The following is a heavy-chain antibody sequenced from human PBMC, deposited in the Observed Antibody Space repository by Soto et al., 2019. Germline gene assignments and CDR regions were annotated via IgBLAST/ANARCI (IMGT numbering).Heavy chain of an antibody. J-gene: IGHJ4*02. CDR2: ISAYNGNT. Sequence: GASVKVSCKASGYTFTSYGISWVRQAPGQGLEWMGWISAYNGNTNYAQKLQGRVTMTTDTSTSTAYMELRSLRSDDTAVYYCARCGNLHDYYDSREIDYWGQGTLVTVSS. D-gene: IGHD3-22*01. V-gene: IGHV1-18*01. CDR1: GYTFTSYG. CDR3: ARCGNLHDYYDSREIDY.